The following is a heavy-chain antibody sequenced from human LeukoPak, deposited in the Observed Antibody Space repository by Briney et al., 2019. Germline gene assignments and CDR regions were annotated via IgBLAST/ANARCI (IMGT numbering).Heavy chain of an antibody. J-gene: IGHJ4*02. CDR2: IWYDGSNK. D-gene: IGHD6-19*01. CDR1: GFTFSSYG. Sequence: GGSLRLSCAASGFTFSSYGMHWVRQAPGKGLEWVAVIWYDGSNKYYADSVKGRFTISRDNSKNTLYLQMNSLRAEDTAAYYCARDSEERYSSGPSDYWGQGTLVTVSS. V-gene: IGHV3-33*01. CDR3: ARDSEERYSSGPSDY.